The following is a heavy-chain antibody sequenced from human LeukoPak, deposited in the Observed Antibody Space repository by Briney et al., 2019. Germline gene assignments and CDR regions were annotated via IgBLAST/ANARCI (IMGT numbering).Heavy chain of an antibody. CDR2: ISASGGST. D-gene: IGHD6-19*01. CDR1: GFPFSSYW. CDR3: AKDLGQWLVDLLDY. Sequence: GGSLRLSCAASGFPFSSYWMSWVRQAPGKGLEWVSGISASGGSTYYADSVKGRFTISRDNSKNTLYLQMNSLRAEDTAVYYCAKDLGQWLVDLLDYWGQGTLVTVSS. V-gene: IGHV3-23*01. J-gene: IGHJ4*02.